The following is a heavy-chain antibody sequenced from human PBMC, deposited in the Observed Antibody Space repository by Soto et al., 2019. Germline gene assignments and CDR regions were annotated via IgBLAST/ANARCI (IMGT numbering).Heavy chain of an antibody. CDR1: GYTFTSYG. CDR2: ISAYNGNT. V-gene: IGHV1-18*01. Sequence: ASVKVSCKASGYTFTSYGISWVRQAPGQGLEWMGWISAYNGNTNYAQKLQGRVTMTTDTSTSAAYMELRSLRSDDTVVYYCASSDSLTTVTTLGYWGQGTLDTVSS. CDR3: ASSDSLTTVTTLGY. D-gene: IGHD4-17*01. J-gene: IGHJ4*02.